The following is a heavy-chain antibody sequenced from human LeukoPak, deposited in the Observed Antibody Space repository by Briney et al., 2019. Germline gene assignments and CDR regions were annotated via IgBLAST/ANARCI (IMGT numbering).Heavy chain of an antibody. CDR2: IYYSGST. V-gene: IGHV4-59*01. CDR3: AREGGRDGYSYYFDY. Sequence: PSETLSLTCTVSSGSFRTYYWSWIRQPPGKGLEWIGYIYYSGSTNYNPSLKSRVTISVDTSKNQFSLKLSSVTAADTAVYYCAREGGRDGYSYYFDYWGQGTLVTVSS. D-gene: IGHD5-24*01. J-gene: IGHJ4*02. CDR1: SGSFRTYY.